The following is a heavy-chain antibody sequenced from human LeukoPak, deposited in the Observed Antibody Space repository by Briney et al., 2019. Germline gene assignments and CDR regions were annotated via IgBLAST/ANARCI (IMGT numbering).Heavy chain of an antibody. D-gene: IGHD1-14*01. J-gene: IGHJ4*02. V-gene: IGHV4-39*07. CDR1: GGSISSSSYY. CDR3: ARVERKRFDY. Sequence: PSETLSLTCTVSGGSISSSSYYWGWIRQPPGKGLEWIGSIYYSGSTYYNPSLKSRVTISVDTSKNQFSLKLSSVTAADTAVYYCARVERKRFDYWGQGTLVTVSS. CDR2: IYYSGST.